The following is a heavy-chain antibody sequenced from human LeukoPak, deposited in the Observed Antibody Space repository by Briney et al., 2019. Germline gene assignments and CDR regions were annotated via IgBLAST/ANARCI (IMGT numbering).Heavy chain of an antibody. D-gene: IGHD6-19*01. CDR2: ISGSGGST. V-gene: IGHV3-23*01. Sequence: GGSLRLSCAASGFTFSSYAMSWVRQAPGKGLEWVSAISGSGGSTYYADSVKGRFTISRDNSKNTLYLQMKSLRAEDTAVYYCATAMYSSGLEYSYYYGMDVWGHGTTVTVSS. J-gene: IGHJ6*02. CDR3: ATAMYSSGLEYSYYYGMDV. CDR1: GFTFSSYA.